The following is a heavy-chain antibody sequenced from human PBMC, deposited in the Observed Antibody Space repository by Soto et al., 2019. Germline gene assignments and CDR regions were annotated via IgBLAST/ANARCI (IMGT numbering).Heavy chain of an antibody. Sequence: PGESLKISCKGSGYSFSNDWIAWVRQMPGKGLEWMGIIYAGDSDTRYTPSFQGHVTISVDQSTTTAYLQWSSLKDSDTAIYYCARFYDFWSGQYYYGMDVWGQGTTVTVSS. CDR2: IYAGDSDT. CDR1: GYSFSNDW. CDR3: ARFYDFWSGQYYYGMDV. V-gene: IGHV5-51*01. D-gene: IGHD3-3*01. J-gene: IGHJ6*02.